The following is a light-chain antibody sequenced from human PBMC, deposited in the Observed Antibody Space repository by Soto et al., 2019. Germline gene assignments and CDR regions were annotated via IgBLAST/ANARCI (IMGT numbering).Light chain of an antibody. CDR3: QHYGGTPLT. CDR1: QSVSSSQ. V-gene: IGKV3-20*01. CDR2: GAS. Sequence: EIVLTQSPGTLTLSPGEGATLSCRAGQSVSSSQLAWYQQKPGQAPRLLVYGASSRATGIPDRFSVSVSGTDFTLAISRLEPEDFAVYYSQHYGGTPLTFGQGTRLEIK. J-gene: IGKJ5*01.